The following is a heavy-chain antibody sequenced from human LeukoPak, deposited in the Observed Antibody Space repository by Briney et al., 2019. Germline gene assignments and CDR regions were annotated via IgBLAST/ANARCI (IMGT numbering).Heavy chain of an antibody. CDR3: ARVSSRYSPLIGYLDY. Sequence: GSLRLSCAASGFTFSSYWMSWVRQAPGKGLEWVANIKQDGSEKYYVDSVKGRFTISRDNAKNSLYLQMNSLRAEDTAVYYCARVSSRYSPLIGYLDYWGQGTLVTVSS. CDR1: GFTFSSYW. J-gene: IGHJ4*02. V-gene: IGHV3-7*01. D-gene: IGHD2-21*01. CDR2: IKQDGSEK.